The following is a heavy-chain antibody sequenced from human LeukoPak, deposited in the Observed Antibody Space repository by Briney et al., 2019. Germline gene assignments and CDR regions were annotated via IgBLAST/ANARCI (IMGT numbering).Heavy chain of an antibody. D-gene: IGHD2-15*01. J-gene: IGHJ4*02. CDR1: GFTFSSYW. V-gene: IGHV3-74*01. Sequence: GGSLRLSCAASGFTFSSYWMHWVRQAPGKGLVWVSRINTDGSSTTYADSVKGRFTISRDNVKNTLYLQMNSLRAEDTAVYYCARREGFCKGGTCYLDFRGQGTLVTVPS. CDR3: ARREGFCKGGTCYLDF. CDR2: INTDGSST.